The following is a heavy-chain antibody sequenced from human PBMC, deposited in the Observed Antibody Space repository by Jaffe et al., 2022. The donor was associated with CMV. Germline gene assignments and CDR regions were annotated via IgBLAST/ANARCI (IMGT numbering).Heavy chain of an antibody. CDR2: ISGSGGST. Sequence: EVQLVESGGGLVQPGGSLRLSCAASGFTFSDYVMSWVRQAPGKGLEWVSEISGSGGSTSYADSAEARFSISRDNSRNRLFLQMNSLRADDTAVYFCARLGYGVYDYFRAPAPRLQRGYCFDYWGQGVLVTVSS. CDR1: GFTFSDYV. CDR3: ARLGYGVYDYFRAPAPRLQRGYCFDY. V-gene: IGHV3-23*04. D-gene: IGHD5-12*01. J-gene: IGHJ4*02.